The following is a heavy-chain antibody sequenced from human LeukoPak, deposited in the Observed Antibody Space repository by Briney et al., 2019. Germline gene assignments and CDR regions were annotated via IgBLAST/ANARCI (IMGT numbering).Heavy chain of an antibody. Sequence: ASVKVSCKASGYTFTGYYMHWVRQAPGQGLEWMGWINPNSGGTDYAQKFQGRVTMTRDTSISTAYMELSRLRSDDTAVYYCARDHGRMVATDDYWGQGTLVTVSS. J-gene: IGHJ4*02. CDR2: INPNSGGT. CDR1: GYTFTGYY. V-gene: IGHV1-2*02. CDR3: ARDHGRMVATDDY. D-gene: IGHD5-12*01.